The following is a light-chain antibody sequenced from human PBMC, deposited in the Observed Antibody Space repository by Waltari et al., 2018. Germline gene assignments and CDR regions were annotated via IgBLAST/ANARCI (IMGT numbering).Light chain of an antibody. Sequence: DFVMTQSPDSLAVSLGGRATINARCSQTILDNADKSNYLAWYQHKPGQPPKLLISWASARESGVPDRFTGSGSGTDFTLTITSLQAEDVAIYYCQQYYATPRTFGQGTKVEVK. CDR2: WAS. J-gene: IGKJ1*01. CDR3: QQYYATPRT. CDR1: QTILDNADKSNY. V-gene: IGKV4-1*01.